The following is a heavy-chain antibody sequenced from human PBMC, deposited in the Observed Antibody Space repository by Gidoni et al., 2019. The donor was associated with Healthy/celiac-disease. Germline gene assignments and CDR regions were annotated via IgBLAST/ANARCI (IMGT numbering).Heavy chain of an antibody. CDR2: IIPILGIA. CDR3: ARDPGGSSWFYPNYFDY. J-gene: IGHJ4*02. D-gene: IGHD6-13*01. Sequence: MGRIIPILGIANYAQKFQGRVTITADKSTSTAYMELSSLRSEDTAVYYCARDPGGSSWFYPNYFDYWGQGTLVTVSS. V-gene: IGHV1-69*04.